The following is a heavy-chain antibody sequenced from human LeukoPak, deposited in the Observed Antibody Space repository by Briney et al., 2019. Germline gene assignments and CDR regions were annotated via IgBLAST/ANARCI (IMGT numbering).Heavy chain of an antibody. D-gene: IGHD3-10*01. CDR1: GGTFSSYA. J-gene: IGHJ5*02. CDR2: IIPIFGTA. CDR3: ARDFSYYGSVEGGNNWFDP. Sequence: GASVKVSCKASGGTFSSYAISWVRQAPGQGLEWMGGIIPIFGTANYAQKFQGRVTITADESTSTAYMELSSLRSGDTAVYYCARDFSYYGSVEGGNNWFDPWGQGTLVTVSS. V-gene: IGHV1-69*01.